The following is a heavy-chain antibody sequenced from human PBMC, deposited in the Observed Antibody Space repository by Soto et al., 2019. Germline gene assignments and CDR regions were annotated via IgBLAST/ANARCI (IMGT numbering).Heavy chain of an antibody. CDR1: GGSISSYY. J-gene: IGHJ6*02. CDR2: IYYSGST. CDR3: ARVIQQLVPSYGMDV. Sequence: QVQLQESGPGLVKPSETLSLTCTVSGGSISSYYWSWIRQPPGKGLEWIGYIYYSGSTNYNPSLKSRVTLSVDTSKNQFSLKLSSVTAADTAVYYCARVIQQLVPSYGMDVWGQGTTVTVSS. D-gene: IGHD6-13*01. V-gene: IGHV4-59*01.